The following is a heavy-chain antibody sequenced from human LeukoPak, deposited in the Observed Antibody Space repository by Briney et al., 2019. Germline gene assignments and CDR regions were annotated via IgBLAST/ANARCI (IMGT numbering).Heavy chain of an antibody. CDR2: INHSGST. D-gene: IGHD3-3*01. J-gene: IGHJ4*02. CDR3: ARSGTYYDFWSGYRY. Sequence: SETLSLTCAVYGGSFSGYYWSWLRQPPGKGLERIGEINHSGSTNYNPSLKSRVTISVDTSKNQFSLKLSSVTAADTAVYYCARSGTYYDFWSGYRYWGQGTLVTVSS. V-gene: IGHV4-34*01. CDR1: GGSFSGYY.